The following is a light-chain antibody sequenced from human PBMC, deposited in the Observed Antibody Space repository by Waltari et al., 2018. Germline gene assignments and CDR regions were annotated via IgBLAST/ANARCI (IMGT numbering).Light chain of an antibody. CDR1: QTISNY. Sequence: DIPMTQSPSSLSASVGDRVTITCRTSQTISNYLNWYQQKPGKAPDLLSYAASTLESGVPSRFSGSGSGTDFTLTISSLQPEDFAIYYCQQSYSTPRTFGQGTKVEIK. CDR2: AAS. CDR3: QQSYSTPRT. V-gene: IGKV1-39*01. J-gene: IGKJ1*01.